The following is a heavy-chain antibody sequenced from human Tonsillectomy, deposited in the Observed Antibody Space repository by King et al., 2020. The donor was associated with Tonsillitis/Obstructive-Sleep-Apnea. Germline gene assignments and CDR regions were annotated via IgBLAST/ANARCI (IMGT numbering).Heavy chain of an antibody. CDR1: GFTFSSYS. V-gene: IGHV3-48*02. Sequence: EVQLVESGGGLVQPGGSLRLSCAASGFTFSSYSMNWVRQAPGKGLEWVSYISSSSSTIYYADSVKGRFTISRDNAKNSLYLQMNSLRDGETAVYYCARDGPDYCSSTSCPLDAFDIWGQGTMVTVSS. D-gene: IGHD2-2*01. CDR3: ARDGPDYCSSTSCPLDAFDI. CDR2: ISSSSSTI. J-gene: IGHJ3*02.